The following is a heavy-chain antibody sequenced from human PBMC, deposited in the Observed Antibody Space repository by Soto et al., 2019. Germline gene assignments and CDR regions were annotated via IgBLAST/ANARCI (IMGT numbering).Heavy chain of an antibody. Sequence: ASVKVSCKASGYTFTSYGISWVRQAPGQGLEWMGWISAYNGNTNYAQKLQGRVTMTTETSTSTAYMELRSLRSDDTAVYYCARDRGDTYYDFWSGYPVGGMDVWGQGTTVTVSS. CDR2: ISAYNGNT. J-gene: IGHJ6*02. D-gene: IGHD3-3*01. CDR3: ARDRGDTYYDFWSGYPVGGMDV. CDR1: GYTFTSYG. V-gene: IGHV1-18*01.